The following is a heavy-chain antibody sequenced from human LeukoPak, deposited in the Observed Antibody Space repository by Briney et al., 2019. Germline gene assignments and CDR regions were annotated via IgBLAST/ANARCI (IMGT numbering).Heavy chain of an antibody. J-gene: IGHJ3*02. CDR3: ARFATTGTPRSI. V-gene: IGHV4-34*01. CDR1: GGSFIGYY. D-gene: IGHD1-1*01. CDR2: INHSGSI. Sequence: SETLSLTCAVYGGSFIGYYWSWIRQSPGKGLEWIGEINHSGSINYNPSLKSRVTISKATSKNQFSLNLNSVTAADTAVYYCARFATTGTPRSIWGQGTMVTVSS.